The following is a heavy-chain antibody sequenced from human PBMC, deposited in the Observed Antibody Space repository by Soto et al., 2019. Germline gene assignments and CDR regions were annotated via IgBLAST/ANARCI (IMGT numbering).Heavy chain of an antibody. J-gene: IGHJ5*02. CDR2: INPSGGST. V-gene: IGHV1-46*01. D-gene: IGHD2-8*01. Sequence: QVQLVQSGAEVKKPGASVKVSCKASGYTFTSYYMHWVRQAPGQGLEWLGRINPSGGSTSYAQKFQGRVTMTRDTSTSTVYMELSSLRSEDTAVYYCASALRMGWFDPWGQGTLVTVSS. CDR1: GYTFTSYY. CDR3: ASALRMGWFDP.